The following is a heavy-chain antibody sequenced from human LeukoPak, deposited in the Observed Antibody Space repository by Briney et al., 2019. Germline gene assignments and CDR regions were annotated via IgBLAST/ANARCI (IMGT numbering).Heavy chain of an antibody. CDR3: ARGVPLLARGVKLDYFDY. D-gene: IGHD3-10*01. V-gene: IGHV3-21*01. CDR1: GFTFSSYS. CDR2: ISSSISYV. J-gene: IGHJ4*02. Sequence: SGGSLRLSCAASGFTFSSYSMNWVRQAPGKGLEWVSSISSSISYVYYADSVKGRSTISRDNAKNSLYLQMNSPRAEDTAVYYCARGVPLLARGVKLDYFDYWGQGTLITVSS.